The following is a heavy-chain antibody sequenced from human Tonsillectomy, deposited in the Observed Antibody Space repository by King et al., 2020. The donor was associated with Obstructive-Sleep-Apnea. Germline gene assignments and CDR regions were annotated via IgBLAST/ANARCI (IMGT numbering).Heavy chain of an antibody. Sequence: VQLVESGGGLVQPGGSLRVSCAASGFTFSRYGMSWVRQAPGEGLEWVSSVTDNGANTYYADSVKGRFTISRDDSKNTGYLQMNSLRVEDTAFYYSAKDMPRWSFDSWGPGTLVTVSS. CDR1: GFTFSRYG. CDR2: VTDNGANT. V-gene: IGHV3-23*04. J-gene: IGHJ4*02. CDR3: AKDMPRWSFDS. D-gene: IGHD4-23*01.